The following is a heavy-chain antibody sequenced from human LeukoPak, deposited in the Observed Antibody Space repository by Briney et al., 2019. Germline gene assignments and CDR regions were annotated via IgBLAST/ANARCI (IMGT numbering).Heavy chain of an antibody. V-gene: IGHV3-7*01. CDR3: VKDAGTA. Sequence: QSGRSLRLSCAASGFTFSNNWMSWVRQAPGKGLECVANIKKDGSEKYYINSVKGRFTISRDNAKNSLYLQMDSLRAEDTALYYCVKDAGTAWGQGTLVTVSS. CDR1: GFTFSNNW. D-gene: IGHD2-8*02. J-gene: IGHJ5*02. CDR2: IKKDGSEK.